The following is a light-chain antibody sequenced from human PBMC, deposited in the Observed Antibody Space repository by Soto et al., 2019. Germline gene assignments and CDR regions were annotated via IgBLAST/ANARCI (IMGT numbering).Light chain of an antibody. CDR3: QQFGSSSWT. J-gene: IGKJ1*01. Sequence: VLTQSPGTLSLSPGERATLSCRASQSVSNNYLAWYQQKPGQAPRLLIYGASSRAPGIPDRFSGSGSETDFTLTISRLESDDFAVYYCQQFGSSSWTFGQGTKVDIK. CDR2: GAS. V-gene: IGKV3-20*01. CDR1: QSVSNNY.